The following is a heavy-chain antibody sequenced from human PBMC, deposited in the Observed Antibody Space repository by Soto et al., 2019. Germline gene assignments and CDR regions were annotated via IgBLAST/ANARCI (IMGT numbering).Heavy chain of an antibody. Sequence: GGSLRLSCAASGFTFSSYSMNWVRQAPGKGLEWVSSISSSSSYIYYADSVKGRFTISRGNAKNSLYLQMNSLRAEDTAVYYCARGIGGSYSSSWYGYFDYWGQGTLVTVSS. CDR3: ARGIGGSYSSSWYGYFDY. CDR1: GFTFSSYS. J-gene: IGHJ4*02. CDR2: ISSSSSYI. V-gene: IGHV3-21*01. D-gene: IGHD6-13*01.